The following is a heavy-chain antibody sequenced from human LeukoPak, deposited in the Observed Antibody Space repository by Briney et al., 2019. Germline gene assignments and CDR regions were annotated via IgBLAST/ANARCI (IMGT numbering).Heavy chain of an antibody. Sequence: PSETLSLTCTVSVGSISSSGSYWGWIRQPPGKGPEWIGRIYYSGNTYNPSLKSRVTISVDSSKNQFSLNLTSVNAADTAVYYCARVMAARREDLNWFDPWGQGTLVTVSS. CDR3: ARVMAARREDLNWFDP. D-gene: IGHD6-6*01. J-gene: IGHJ5*02. CDR1: VGSISSSGSY. CDR2: IYYSGNT. V-gene: IGHV4-39*07.